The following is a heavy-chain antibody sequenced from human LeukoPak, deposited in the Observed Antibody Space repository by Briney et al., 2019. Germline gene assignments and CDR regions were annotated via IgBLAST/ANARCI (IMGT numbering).Heavy chain of an antibody. V-gene: IGHV4-34*01. CDR2: INHSGST. D-gene: IGHD3-22*01. CDR3: ARGYYYDSSGYTPPPTLFDY. CDR1: GGSFSGYY. Sequence: SSETLSLTCAVYGGSFSGYYWSWIRQPPGKGLEWIGEINHSGSTNYNPSLKSRVTISVDTSKNQFSLKLSSVTAADTAVYYCARGYYYDSSGYTPPPTLFDYWGQGTLVTVSS. J-gene: IGHJ4*02.